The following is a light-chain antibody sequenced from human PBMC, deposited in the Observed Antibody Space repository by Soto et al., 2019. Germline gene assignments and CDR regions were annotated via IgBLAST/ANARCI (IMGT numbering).Light chain of an antibody. V-gene: IGLV2-14*03. CDR2: DVT. CDR1: SSDVGAYNY. J-gene: IGLJ1*01. Sequence: QSALTQPASVSGSPGQSITISCTGTSSDVGAYNYVPWYQQHPGKAPKLMIYDVTNRPSGVSNRFSGSKSGYTASLTISGLQAEDEADYYCSSYTTSSTYVFGTGTKLTVL. CDR3: SSYTTSSTYV.